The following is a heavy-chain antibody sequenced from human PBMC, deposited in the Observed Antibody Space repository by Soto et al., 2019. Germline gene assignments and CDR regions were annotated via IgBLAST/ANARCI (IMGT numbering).Heavy chain of an antibody. Sequence: GQSVQLSCTGSGYSVTSYLSSWERQLHGKGLEWMGRIDPSNSYTNYSPSFQGHVTISADKSISTAYLQWSSLKASDTAMYYCARLGYCSGGSCYYYGMDVWGQGTTVTV. CDR1: GYSVTSYL. CDR3: ARLGYCSGGSCYYYGMDV. J-gene: IGHJ6*02. D-gene: IGHD2-15*01. CDR2: IDPSNSYT. V-gene: IGHV5-10-1*01.